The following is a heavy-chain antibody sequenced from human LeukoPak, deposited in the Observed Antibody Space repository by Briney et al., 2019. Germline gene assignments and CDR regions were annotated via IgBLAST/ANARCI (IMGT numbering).Heavy chain of an antibody. D-gene: IGHD5-12*01. CDR2: INKNGGTT. J-gene: IGHJ4*02. Sequence: GGSLRLSCAATGFTFSSYCMNWVRQAPGKGLEWGSYINKNGGTTYADSVKGRFTISRDNAKNSLYLQMNSLRAEATAVYYCARDDAGVPTRESFDSWGQGTLVTVSS. CDR1: GFTFSSYC. V-gene: IGHV3-48*04. CDR3: ARDDAGVPTRESFDS.